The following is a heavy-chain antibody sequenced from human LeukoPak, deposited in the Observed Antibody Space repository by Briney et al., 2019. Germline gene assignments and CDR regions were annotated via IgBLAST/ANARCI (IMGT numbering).Heavy chain of an antibody. CDR2: IKSDGSST. CDR3: ARGGDSSNWYPGYFDY. J-gene: IGHJ4*02. V-gene: IGHV3-74*01. Sequence: GGSLRLSCAASGFTFSNYWMHGVRQVPGKGPVWVSRIKSDGSSTRFADSVQGRFTISRDNGKNTLYLQMNSLRAEDTAVYYCARGGDSSNWYPGYFDYWGQGALVTVSS. CDR1: GFTFSNYW. D-gene: IGHD6-13*01.